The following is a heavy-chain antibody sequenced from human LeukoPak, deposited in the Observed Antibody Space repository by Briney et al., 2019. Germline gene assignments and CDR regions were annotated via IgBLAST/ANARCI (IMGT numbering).Heavy chain of an antibody. CDR1: GGSISSSSYY. CDR3: ARFNGGSYSDY. V-gene: IGHV4-39*01. CDR2: IYYSGST. D-gene: IGHD1-26*01. Sequence: SETLSLTCTVSGGSISSSSYYWGWIRQPPGKGLEWIGSIYYSGSTYYNPSLKSRVTISVDTSKNQFSLNLSSVTAADTAVYYCARFNGGSYSDYWGQGTLVTVSS. J-gene: IGHJ4*02.